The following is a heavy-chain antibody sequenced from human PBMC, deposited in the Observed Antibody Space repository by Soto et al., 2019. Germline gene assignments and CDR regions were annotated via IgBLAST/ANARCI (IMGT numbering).Heavy chain of an antibody. J-gene: IGHJ6*01. D-gene: IGHD2-21*02. V-gene: IGHV3-33*01. CDR3: ARDDEVVVVTAQTYYYYGMDV. CDR1: GFTFSSYG. Sequence: QVQLVESGGGVVQPGRSLRLSCAASGFTFSSYGMHWVRQAPGKGLEWVAVIWYDGSNKYYADSVKGRFTISRDNSKNTLYLQMNSLRAEDTAVYYCARDDEVVVVTAQTYYYYGMDVW. CDR2: IWYDGSNK.